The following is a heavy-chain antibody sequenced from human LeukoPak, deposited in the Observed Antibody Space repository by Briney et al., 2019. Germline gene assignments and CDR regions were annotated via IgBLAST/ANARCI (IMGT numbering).Heavy chain of an antibody. CDR3: AISFVGQQQLANY. Sequence: PSETLSLTCAVYGRSFSGYYCSWIRQPPGKGLEWIGEINHNGGTTYNPSLKSRVTISVNTSKKQFSLKVTSVTAADTAVYYCAISFVGQQQLANYWGQGTLVTVSS. J-gene: IGHJ4*02. D-gene: IGHD6-13*01. CDR2: INHNGGT. V-gene: IGHV4-34*01. CDR1: GRSFSGYY.